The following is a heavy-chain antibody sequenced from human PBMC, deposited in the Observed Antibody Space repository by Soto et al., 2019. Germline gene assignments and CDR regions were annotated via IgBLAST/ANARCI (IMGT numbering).Heavy chain of an antibody. CDR2: FYSGGSI. V-gene: IGHV3-66*01. Sequence: EVQLVESGGGLVQPGGSLRLSCAASGFTVSSNYMSWVRQAPGKGLEWVSTFYSGGSIYYTDSVKGRFIISRDNSKNTLYLQMNSLRAEDTALYYCARAPAPGRWLDSWGQGTLVTVSS. CDR3: ARAPAPGRWLDS. J-gene: IGHJ4*02. D-gene: IGHD5-12*01. CDR1: GFTVSSNY.